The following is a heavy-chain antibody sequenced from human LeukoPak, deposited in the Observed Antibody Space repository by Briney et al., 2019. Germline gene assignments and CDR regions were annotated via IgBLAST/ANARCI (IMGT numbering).Heavy chain of an antibody. D-gene: IGHD3-22*01. CDR3: ARDKRIVTVVDY. CDR2: IKQDGSEK. J-gene: IGHJ4*02. CDR1: GFTFSNAW. V-gene: IGHV3-7*01. Sequence: GGSLRLSCAASGFTFSNAWMSWVRQAPGKGLEWVANIKQDGSEKYYVDSVKGRFTISRDNAKNSLYLQMNSLRAEDTAVYYCARDKRIVTVVDYWGQGTLVTVSS.